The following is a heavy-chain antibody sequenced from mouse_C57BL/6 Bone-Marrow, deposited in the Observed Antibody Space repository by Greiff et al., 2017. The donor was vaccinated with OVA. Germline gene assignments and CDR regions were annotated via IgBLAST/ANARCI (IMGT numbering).Heavy chain of an antibody. Sequence: VMLVESGPGLVAPSQSLSITCTVSGFSLTSYAISWVRQPPGKGLEWLGVIWTGGGTNYNSALKSRLSIRKDNSKSQVFLKMNSLQTDDTARYYCARNQNDGYYRWYFDVWGTGTTVTVSS. CDR2: IWTGGGT. CDR1: GFSLTSYA. J-gene: IGHJ1*03. V-gene: IGHV2-9-1*01. CDR3: ARNQNDGYYRWYFDV. D-gene: IGHD2-3*01.